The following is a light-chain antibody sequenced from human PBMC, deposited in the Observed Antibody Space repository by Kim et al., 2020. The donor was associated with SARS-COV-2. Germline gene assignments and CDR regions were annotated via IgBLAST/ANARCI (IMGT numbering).Light chain of an antibody. CDR2: VAS. J-gene: IGKJ2*02. CDR3: QQSFSTPRT. V-gene: IGKV1-39*01. CDR1: RNIMTY. Sequence: DIQMTQSPSALSASVGDRVTITCRASRNIMTYLNWYQQKPGKAPNLLIYVASSLQSGVPSRFSGSGSGTDFTLTISSLQPEDFATYYCQQSFSTPRTFGQGTKLEI.